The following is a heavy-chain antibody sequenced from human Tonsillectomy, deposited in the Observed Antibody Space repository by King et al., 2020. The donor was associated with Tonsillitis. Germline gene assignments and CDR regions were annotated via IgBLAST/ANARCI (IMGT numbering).Heavy chain of an antibody. V-gene: IGHV3-9*01. CDR3: TKTIAAAVYYYYGMDV. CDR2: IGWNSGVI. CDR1: GFVFDDYA. Sequence: VQLVESGGGLVQPGSSLRLSCAASGFVFDDYAMHWVRQAPGRGLEWVSGIGWNSGVIGYADSVKGRFTISRDNAKNSLYLQMNSLRAEDTALYYCTKTIAAAVYYYYGMDVWGQGTTVTVSS. D-gene: IGHD6-13*01. J-gene: IGHJ6*02.